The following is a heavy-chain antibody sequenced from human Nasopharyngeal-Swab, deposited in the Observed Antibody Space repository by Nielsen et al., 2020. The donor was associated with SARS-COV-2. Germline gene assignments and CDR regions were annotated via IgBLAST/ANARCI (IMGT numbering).Heavy chain of an antibody. CDR3: AKGYGDYAWGSFDI. Sequence: GGSLRLSCVASGFTFSNYATSWVRRAPGKGLEWVSSISGGGDTTYYADSVKGRFTVSRDNSKYSQYLQMNSLRAEDTAVYYCAKGYGDYAWGSFDIWGQGTMVTVSS. CDR2: ISGGGDTT. D-gene: IGHD4-17*01. J-gene: IGHJ3*02. CDR1: GFTFSNYA. V-gene: IGHV3-23*01.